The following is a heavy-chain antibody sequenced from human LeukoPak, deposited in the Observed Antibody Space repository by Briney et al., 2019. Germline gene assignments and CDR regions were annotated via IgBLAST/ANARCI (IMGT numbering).Heavy chain of an antibody. D-gene: IGHD4-11*01. J-gene: IGHJ5*02. V-gene: IGHV3-30*18. CDR1: GFDFSGYG. CDR3: AKAGRNYHNWLDP. Sequence: GGSLRLSCAASGFDFSGYGMHWVRQAPGKGLEWVAVTSYDGTAKFYADSVEGRFTVSRDNSKNTLYLQMSTLRAEDTAVYYCAKAGRNYHNWLDPWGQGTLVTVSS. CDR2: TSYDGTAK.